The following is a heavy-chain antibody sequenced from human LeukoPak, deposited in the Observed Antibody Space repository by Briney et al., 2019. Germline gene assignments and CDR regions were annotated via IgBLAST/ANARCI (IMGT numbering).Heavy chain of an antibody. J-gene: IGHJ5*02. CDR3: AREEGPPRFDH. Sequence: PSQTLSLTCTLSGPSISSYYSSWLRPPAGNGREWIGRIYTSGSTNYNPSIKSRVTMSVDTSKNQFSLKLTSVTAEDTAVYYCAREEGPPRFDHWGQGTLVTVSS. CDR1: GPSISSYY. V-gene: IGHV4-4*07. CDR2: IYTSGST.